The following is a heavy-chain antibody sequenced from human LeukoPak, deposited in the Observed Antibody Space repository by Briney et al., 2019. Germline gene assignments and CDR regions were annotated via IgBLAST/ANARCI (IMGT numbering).Heavy chain of an antibody. CDR3: ARDRPYTGGWRGFDY. J-gene: IGHJ4*02. CDR1: GGTFSRHA. D-gene: IGHD6-19*01. V-gene: IGHV1-69*13. Sequence: GASVKVSCKASGGTFSRHAISWVRQAPGQGLEWMGGIIPMFGIANYAQKFQGRVTITADESTSTAYMELSSLRSEDTAVYYCARDRPYTGGWRGFDYWGQGTLVTVSS. CDR2: IIPMFGIA.